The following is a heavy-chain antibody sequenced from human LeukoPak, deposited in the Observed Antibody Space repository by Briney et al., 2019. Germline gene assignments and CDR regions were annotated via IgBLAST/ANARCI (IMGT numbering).Heavy chain of an antibody. D-gene: IGHD3-22*01. CDR1: GYTFTSYG. V-gene: IGHV1-69*06. CDR3: AATYYYDSSGYYTEYFQH. Sequence: ASVKVSCKASGYTFTSYGISWVRQAPGQGLEWMGGIIPIFGTANYAQKFQGRVTITADKSTSTAYMELSSLRSEDTAVYYCAATYYYDSSGYYTEYFQHWGQGTLVTVSS. J-gene: IGHJ1*01. CDR2: IIPIFGTA.